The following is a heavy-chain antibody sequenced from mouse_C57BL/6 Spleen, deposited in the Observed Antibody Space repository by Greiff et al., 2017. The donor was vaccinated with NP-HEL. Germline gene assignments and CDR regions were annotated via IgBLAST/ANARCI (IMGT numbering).Heavy chain of an antibody. CDR2: INPNYGTT. CDR3: ARPYYYSNYEDYYYAMDY. J-gene: IGHJ4*01. Sequence: EVQLQQSGPELVKPGASVKISCKASGYSFTDYNMNWVKQSNGKSLEWIGVINPNYGTTSYNQKFKGKATLTVDQSSSTAYMQLNSLTSEDSAVYYCARPYYYSNYEDYYYAMDYWGQGTSVTVSS. V-gene: IGHV1-39*01. D-gene: IGHD2-5*01. CDR1: GYSFTDYN.